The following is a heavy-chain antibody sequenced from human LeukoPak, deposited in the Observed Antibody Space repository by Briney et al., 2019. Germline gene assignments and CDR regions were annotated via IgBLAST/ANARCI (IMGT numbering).Heavy chain of an antibody. CDR1: GSTFDDYA. Sequence: GGSLRLSCAASGSTFDDYAMHWVRQAPGKGLEWVSLISGDGGSTYYADSVKGRFTISRDNSKNSLYLQMNSLRTEDTALYYCAKDILDIVATTLQFYYYYGMDVWGQGTTVTVSS. V-gene: IGHV3-43*02. CDR3: AKDILDIVATTLQFYYYYGMDV. CDR2: ISGDGGST. D-gene: IGHD5-12*01. J-gene: IGHJ6*02.